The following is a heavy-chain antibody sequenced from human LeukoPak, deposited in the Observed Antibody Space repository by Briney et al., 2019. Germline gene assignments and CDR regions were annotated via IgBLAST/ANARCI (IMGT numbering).Heavy chain of an antibody. J-gene: IGHJ2*01. D-gene: IGHD5-18*01. CDR2: INHSGST. CDR3: ARSKGMTWIQLRYFDL. Sequence: SETLSLTRAVYGGSFSGYYWSWIRQPPGKGLEWIGEINHSGSTNYNPSLKSRVTISVDTSKNQLSLKLSSVTAADTAVYYCARSKGMTWIQLRYFDLWGRGTLVTVSS. V-gene: IGHV4-34*01. CDR1: GGSFSGYY.